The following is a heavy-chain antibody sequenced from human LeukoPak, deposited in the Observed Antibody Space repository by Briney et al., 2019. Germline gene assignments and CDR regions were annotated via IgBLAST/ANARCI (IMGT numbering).Heavy chain of an antibody. CDR1: GFTFSDYY. D-gene: IGHD3-10*01. CDR2: ISSSGSTK. CDR3: ARDVVRGVRATLPPLDY. Sequence: GGSLRLSCAASGFTFSDYYMSWIRQAPGRGLEWVSYISSSGSTKYYADSVKGRITISRDNANNSLYLQMNSLRAEDTAVYYCARDVVRGVRATLPPLDYWGQGTLVTVSS. J-gene: IGHJ4*02. V-gene: IGHV3-11*01.